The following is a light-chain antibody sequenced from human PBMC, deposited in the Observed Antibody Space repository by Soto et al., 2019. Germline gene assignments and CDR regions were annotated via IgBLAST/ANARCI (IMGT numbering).Light chain of an antibody. Sequence: EIVMTQSPATLSVSPGERATLSCRASQSVSSKLAWYQQKPGQAPRLLIHDASTRATGIPARFSGSGSGTEFTLTISSLQSEDFGVYYCQQYTYWPRTFGQGTKVGIK. J-gene: IGKJ1*01. V-gene: IGKV3-15*01. CDR1: QSVSSK. CDR3: QQYTYWPRT. CDR2: DAS.